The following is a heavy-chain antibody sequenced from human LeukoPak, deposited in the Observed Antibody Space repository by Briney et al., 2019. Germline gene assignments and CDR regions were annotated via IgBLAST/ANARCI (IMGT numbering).Heavy chain of an antibody. CDR2: ISCSGSTI. D-gene: IGHD2-2*02. Sequence: GGSLRLSCAASGFTFSDYYMSWIRQAPGKGLECVSYISCSGSTIYYADSVKGRFTISRDNAKNSLYLQMNSLRAEDTAVYYCARDPGHCSSTSCYTDLRDYWGQGTLVTVPS. V-gene: IGHV3-11*04. CDR1: GFTFSDYY. J-gene: IGHJ4*02. CDR3: ARDPGHCSSTSCYTDLRDY.